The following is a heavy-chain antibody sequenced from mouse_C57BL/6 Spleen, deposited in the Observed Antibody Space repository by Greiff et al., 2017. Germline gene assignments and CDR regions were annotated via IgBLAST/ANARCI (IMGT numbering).Heavy chain of an antibody. J-gene: IGHJ3*01. CDR2: INPGSGGT. CDR1: GYAFTNYL. Sequence: VQRVESGAELVRPGTSVKVSCKASGYAFTNYLIEWVKQRPGQGLEWIGVINPGSGGTNSNEKFKGKATLTADKSSSTAYMQLSSLTSEDSAVYFCARSGDYYGSSRAWFAYWGQGTLVTVSA. CDR3: ARSGDYYGSSRAWFAY. V-gene: IGHV1-54*01. D-gene: IGHD1-1*01.